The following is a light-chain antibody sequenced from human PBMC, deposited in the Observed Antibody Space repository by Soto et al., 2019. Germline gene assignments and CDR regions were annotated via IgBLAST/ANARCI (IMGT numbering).Light chain of an antibody. V-gene: IGKV3-11*01. J-gene: IGKJ1*01. CDR2: DAS. Sequence: EIVLTQSPVTLSLSPGEGATLSCKASQSISIDLAWYQQKPGQVPRLLIYDASSRATGIPGRFTGSGSGTDFTLTISSLEPEDFAVYYCQPRGNWPRKWAVGQGTKVEV. CDR3: QPRGNWPRKWA. CDR1: QSISID.